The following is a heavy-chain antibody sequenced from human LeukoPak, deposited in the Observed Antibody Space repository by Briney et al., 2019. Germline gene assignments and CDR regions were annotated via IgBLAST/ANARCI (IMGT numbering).Heavy chain of an antibody. V-gene: IGHV3-9*01. D-gene: IGHD3-3*01. J-gene: IGHJ4*02. CDR2: ISWNSGSI. Sequence: PGRSLRLSCAASGFTFDDYAMHWVRQAPGKGLEWVSGISWNSGSIGYADSVKGRFTISRDNAKNSLYLQMNSLRAEDTAVYYCARAPWGRSDFWSGHPYYFDYWGQGTLVTVSS. CDR3: ARAPWGRSDFWSGHPYYFDY. CDR1: GFTFDDYA.